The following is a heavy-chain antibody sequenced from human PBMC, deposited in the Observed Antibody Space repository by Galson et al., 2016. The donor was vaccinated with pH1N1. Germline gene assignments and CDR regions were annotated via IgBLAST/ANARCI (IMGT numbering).Heavy chain of an antibody. J-gene: IGHJ3*01. D-gene: IGHD1-26*01. V-gene: IGHV3-13*01. Sequence: SLRLSCAAFDFDFRHSDMHWVRQAAGKGLEWVSTIGTHDDTFYSDSVKGRFTISREDAKNSLYLQMNSLRTGDTAVYYCAKSRCIGSADGRPFDFWGQGTMVTIYS. CDR1: DFDFRHSD. CDR3: AKSRCIGSADGRPFDF. CDR2: IGTHDDT.